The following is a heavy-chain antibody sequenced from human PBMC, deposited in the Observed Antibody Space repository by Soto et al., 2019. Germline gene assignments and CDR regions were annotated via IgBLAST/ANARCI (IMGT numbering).Heavy chain of an antibody. J-gene: IGHJ6*02. D-gene: IGHD1-26*01. V-gene: IGHV1-18*01. Sequence: ASVKVSCKASGYTFSTYAISWVRQAPGQGLEWMGWISAHNGNTNYAQRLQGRVTMTTDTSTSTASMELGSLRSDDTAVYYCARGGVGPTDSSYAMDVWGQGTTVTVSS. CDR1: GYTFSTYA. CDR3: ARGGVGPTDSSYAMDV. CDR2: ISAHNGNT.